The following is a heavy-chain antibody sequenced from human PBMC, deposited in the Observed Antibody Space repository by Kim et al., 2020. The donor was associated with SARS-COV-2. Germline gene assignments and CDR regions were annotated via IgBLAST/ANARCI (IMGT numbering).Heavy chain of an antibody. V-gene: IGHV3-74*01. Sequence: GGSLRLFCAASGFTVSSNWMNWVRQSPGKGLVWVSGIKSDGSSTNYADSVKGRFIISRDNAKTTLFLQRNSLGGDDTAVYYCARVLKVGLASPRQYDALGVWGQGTMVTV. D-gene: IGHD3-16*01. CDR2: IKSDGSST. CDR3: ARVLKVGLASPRQYDALGV. J-gene: IGHJ3*01. CDR1: GFTVSSNW.